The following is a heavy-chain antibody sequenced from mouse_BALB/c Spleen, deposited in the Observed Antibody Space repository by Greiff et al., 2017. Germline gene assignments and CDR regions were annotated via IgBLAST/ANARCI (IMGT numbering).Heavy chain of an antibody. V-gene: IGHV5-17*02. J-gene: IGHJ4*01. CDR2: ISSGSSTI. D-gene: IGHD1-1*01. CDR3: AKNYGYY. Sequence: EVKLMESGGGLVQPGGSRKLSCAASGFTFSSFGMHWVRQAPEKGLEWVAYISSGSSTIYYADTLKGRFTISRDNPKNTLFLQMTSLRSEDTAMYYCAKNYGYYWGQGTSVTVSS. CDR1: GFTFSSFG.